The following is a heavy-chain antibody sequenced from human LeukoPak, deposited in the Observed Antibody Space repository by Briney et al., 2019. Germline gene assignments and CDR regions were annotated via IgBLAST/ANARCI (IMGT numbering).Heavy chain of an antibody. J-gene: IGHJ3*02. CDR3: ASITIFTFDI. V-gene: IGHV1-24*01. CDR2: FDPEDGET. D-gene: IGHD3-3*01. CDR1: GYTLTELS. Sequence: ASVKVSCKVFGYTLTELSMHWVRQAPGKGLEWMGGFDPEDGETIYAQKFQGRVTMTKDTSTDTAYMELSSLRSEDTAVYYCASITIFTFDIWGQGTMVTASS.